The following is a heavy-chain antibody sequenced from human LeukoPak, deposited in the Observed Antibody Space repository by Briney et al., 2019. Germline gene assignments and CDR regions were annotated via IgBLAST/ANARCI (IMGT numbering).Heavy chain of an antibody. V-gene: IGHV1-69*06. D-gene: IGHD1-26*01. CDR3: ASLRSGSYFKIRADAFDI. J-gene: IGHJ3*02. CDR2: IIPIFGTA. Sequence: ASVKVPCKASGGTFSSYAISWMRQAPGQGLEWMGGIIPIFGTANYAQKFQGRVTITADKSTSTAYMELSSLRSEDTAVYYCASLRSGSYFKIRADAFDIWGQGTMVTVSS. CDR1: GGTFSSYA.